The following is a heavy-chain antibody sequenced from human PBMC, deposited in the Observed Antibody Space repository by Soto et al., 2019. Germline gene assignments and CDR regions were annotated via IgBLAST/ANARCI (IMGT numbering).Heavy chain of an antibody. CDR3: AKGGGSSWYWTYFDY. CDR2: ISGSGGST. Sequence: GSLRLSCAASGFTFSSYAMSWVRQAPGKGLEWVSAISGSGGSTYYADSVKGRFTISRDNSKNTLYLQMNSLRAEDTAVYYCAKGGGSSWYWTYFDYWGQGTLVTVSS. D-gene: IGHD6-13*01. J-gene: IGHJ4*02. CDR1: GFTFSSYA. V-gene: IGHV3-23*01.